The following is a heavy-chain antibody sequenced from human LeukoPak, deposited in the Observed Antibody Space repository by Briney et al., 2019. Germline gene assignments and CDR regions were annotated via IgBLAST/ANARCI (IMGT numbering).Heavy chain of an antibody. J-gene: IGHJ6*02. CDR3: ARDGQHIVVVPAAIRWDPWDYGMDV. Sequence: GRSLGLSCAASGFTFSSYAMHWVRQAPGKGLEWVAVISYDGSNKYYADSVKGRFTISRDNSKNTLYLQMNSLRAEDTAVYYCARDGQHIVVVPAAIRWDPWDYGMDVWGQGTTVTVSS. CDR2: ISYDGSNK. CDR1: GFTFSSYA. D-gene: IGHD2-2*02. V-gene: IGHV3-30-3*01.